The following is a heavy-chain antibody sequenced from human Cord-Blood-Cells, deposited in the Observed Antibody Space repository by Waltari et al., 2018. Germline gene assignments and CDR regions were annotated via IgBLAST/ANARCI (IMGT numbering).Heavy chain of an antibody. V-gene: IGHV1-69*06. Sequence: QVQLVQSGAEVKNPGSSVKVSCKDSGGTFSSYAISWVRQAPGQGLEWMGGIIPIFGTANYAQKFQGRVTITADKSTSTAYMELSSLRSEDTAVYYCARGEGRTTDGNNWFDPWGQGTLVTVSS. J-gene: IGHJ5*02. CDR3: ARGEGRTTDGNNWFDP. CDR2: IIPIFGTA. CDR1: GGTFSSYA. D-gene: IGHD1-1*01.